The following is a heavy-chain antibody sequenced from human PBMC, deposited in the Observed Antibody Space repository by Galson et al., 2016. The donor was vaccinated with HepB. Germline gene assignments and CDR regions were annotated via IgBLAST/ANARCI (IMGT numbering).Heavy chain of an antibody. D-gene: IGHD4-17*01. Sequence: ETLSLTCAVYGGSFSGYYWSWIRQPPGKGLEWIGEINHSGSTNYNPSLKSRVTISVDTSKNQFSQKLSSVTAADTAVYYCARGDNPDYGDYASAYYYMDVWGKGTTVTVSS. V-gene: IGHV4-34*01. J-gene: IGHJ6*03. CDR1: GGSFSGYY. CDR3: ARGDNPDYGDYASAYYYMDV. CDR2: INHSGST.